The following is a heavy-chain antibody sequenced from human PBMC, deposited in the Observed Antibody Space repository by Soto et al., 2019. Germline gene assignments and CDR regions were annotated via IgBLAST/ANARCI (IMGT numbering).Heavy chain of an antibody. CDR2: ISTSGST. V-gene: IGHV4-4*07. J-gene: IGHJ5*02. Sequence: SATXSLTCTVSGFSIIIYYLSWVRQPAGKGLEWIGRISTSGSTNYNPSLKSRVTMSIDTSKNQFSLKLSSVTAAETAVYYCARGGDRIEAADSRVCFETWGQGTLV. D-gene: IGHD6-13*01. CDR1: GFSIIIYY. CDR3: ARGGDRIEAADSRVCFET.